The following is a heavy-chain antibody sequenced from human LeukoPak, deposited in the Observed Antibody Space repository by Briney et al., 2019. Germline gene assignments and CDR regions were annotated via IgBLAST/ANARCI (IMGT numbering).Heavy chain of an antibody. Sequence: SETLSLTCTVSGGSISSSTYYWGWIRQPPGKGLEWIGSIYYSGSTYYNPSLKSRVTISVDTSKTQFSLKLSSVTAADTAVYYCARRSLVRTVGYYYGMDVWGQGTTVTVSS. CDR3: ARRSLVRTVGYYYGMDV. D-gene: IGHD1-26*01. CDR1: GGSISSSTYY. CDR2: IYYSGST. J-gene: IGHJ6*02. V-gene: IGHV4-39*07.